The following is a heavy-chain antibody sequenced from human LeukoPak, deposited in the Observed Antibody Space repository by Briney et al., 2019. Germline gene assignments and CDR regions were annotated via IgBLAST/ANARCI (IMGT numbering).Heavy chain of an antibody. Sequence: PGGSLRLSCAASRFTFSRYSMNWVRQAPGKGLEWVSYISSSSSTMYYADSVKGRFTISRDSGKNSLYLQMNSLRVEDTAVYYCARDPYSGYDLQAFDYWGQGTLVTVSS. D-gene: IGHD5-12*01. CDR3: ARDPYSGYDLQAFDY. V-gene: IGHV3-48*01. J-gene: IGHJ4*02. CDR1: RFTFSRYS. CDR2: ISSSSSTM.